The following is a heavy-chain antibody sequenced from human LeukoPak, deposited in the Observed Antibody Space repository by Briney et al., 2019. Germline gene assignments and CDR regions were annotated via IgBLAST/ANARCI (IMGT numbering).Heavy chain of an antibody. CDR3: ARVSPDTAMVYYGVDV. CDR1: GGSISSYY. Sequence: SETLSLTCTVSGGSISSYYWSWIRQPPGKGLEWIGYIYYSGSTNYNPSLKSRVTISVDTSKNQFSLKLSSVTAADTAVYYCARVSPDTAMVYYGVDVWGQGTTVTVSS. J-gene: IGHJ6*02. CDR2: IYYSGST. D-gene: IGHD5-18*01. V-gene: IGHV4-59*01.